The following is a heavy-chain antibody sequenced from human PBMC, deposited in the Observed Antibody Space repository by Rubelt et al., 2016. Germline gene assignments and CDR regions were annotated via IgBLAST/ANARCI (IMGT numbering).Heavy chain of an antibody. CDR2: ISGSGGRT. V-gene: IGHV3-23*04. Sequence: EVQLVESGGGLVQPGGSLRLSCAASGFTFSSYGMSWVRQAPGKGLEWVSVISGSGGRTYYADSVKGRFAISRDNSRNTLYLQMNSLRAEDTAVYYCVRDRTGWGIDYWGQGTLVTVSS. CDR1: GFTFSSYG. CDR3: VRDRTGWGIDY. J-gene: IGHJ4*02. D-gene: IGHD3-16*01.